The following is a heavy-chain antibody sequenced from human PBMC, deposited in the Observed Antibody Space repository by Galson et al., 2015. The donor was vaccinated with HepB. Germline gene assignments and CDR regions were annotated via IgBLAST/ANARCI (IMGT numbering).Heavy chain of an antibody. V-gene: IGHV1-18*04. CDR3: ARDLLGGVIPAGWFDP. D-gene: IGHD3-16*02. J-gene: IGHJ5*02. CDR1: GYTFTSYG. CDR2: ISAYNGNT. Sequence: SVKVSCKASGYTFTSYGISWVRQAPGQGLEWMGWISAYNGNTNYAQKLQGRVTMTTDTSTSTAYMELRSLRSDDTAVYYCARDLLGGVIPAGWFDPWGQGTLVTVSS.